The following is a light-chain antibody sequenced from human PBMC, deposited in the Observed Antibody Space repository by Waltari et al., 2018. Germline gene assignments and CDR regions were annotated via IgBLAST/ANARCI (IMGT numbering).Light chain of an antibody. Sequence: QSVLTQPPSVSGAPGQRVTIPCTGGGSNIGAGYDVHWYRQLPGKAPVLLIYGVNNRPSGVPDRFFGSLSGTSASLAITGLQAEDEADYYCQSYDTSLSVVFGGGTKLTV. CDR1: GSNIGAGYD. J-gene: IGLJ2*01. CDR3: QSYDTSLSVV. V-gene: IGLV1-40*01. CDR2: GVN.